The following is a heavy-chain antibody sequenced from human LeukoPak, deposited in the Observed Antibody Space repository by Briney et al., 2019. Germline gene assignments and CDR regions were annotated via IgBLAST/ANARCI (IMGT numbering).Heavy chain of an antibody. J-gene: IGHJ5*02. Sequence: SENLSLTCAVYGGSFSGYYWSWIRQPPGKGLEWIGEINHSGSTNYNPSLKSRVTISVDTSKNQFSLKLSSVTAADTAVYYCARGRGRFDPWGQGTLVAVSS. D-gene: IGHD3-10*01. CDR1: GGSFSGYY. CDR2: INHSGST. V-gene: IGHV4-34*01. CDR3: ARGRGRFDP.